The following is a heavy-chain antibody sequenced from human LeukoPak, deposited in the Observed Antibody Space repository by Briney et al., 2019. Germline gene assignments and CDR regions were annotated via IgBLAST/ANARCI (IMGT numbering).Heavy chain of an antibody. V-gene: IGHV3-7*02. CDR3: ARYGSIAAAGTFDY. CDR2: VKQDGSEK. CDR1: GFTFSGYW. Sequence: GGSLRLSCAASGFTFSGYWMSWLRQAPGKGLEWVANVKQDGSEKYHVDSVKGRFTISRDNAKNSLFLQMNSLRAEDTAVYYCARYGSIAAAGTFDYWGQGTLVTVSS. J-gene: IGHJ4*02. D-gene: IGHD6-13*01.